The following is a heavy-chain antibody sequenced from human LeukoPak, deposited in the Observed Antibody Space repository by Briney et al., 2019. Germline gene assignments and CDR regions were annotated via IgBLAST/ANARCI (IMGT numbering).Heavy chain of an antibody. CDR2: IIPILGIA. CDR3: ARARKYYYDSSGTDGAFDI. CDR1: GGTFSSYA. Sequence: ASVKVSCKASGGTFSSYAISWVRQAPGQGLEWMGRIIPILGIANYAQKFQGRVTITADKSTSTAYMELSSLRSEDTAVYYCARARKYYYDSSGTDGAFDIWGQGTMVTVSS. J-gene: IGHJ3*02. D-gene: IGHD3-22*01. V-gene: IGHV1-69*04.